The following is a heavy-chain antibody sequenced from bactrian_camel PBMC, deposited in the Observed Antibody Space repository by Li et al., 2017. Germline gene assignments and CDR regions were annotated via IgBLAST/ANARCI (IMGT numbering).Heavy chain of an antibody. V-gene: IGHV3-2*01. CDR2: ISRDGRTT. CDR1: GFPVSGYT. Sequence: HVQLVESGGGLVQPGGSLGLSCAASGFPVSGYTMRWVRQAPGKGLEWVSSISRDGRTTVYADSVKGRFTISRDNSKNAVYLQMTNLKPEDTARYYCAATGMVMTIGGCLTQGTQVTVS. D-gene: IGHD5*01. J-gene: IGHJ4*01.